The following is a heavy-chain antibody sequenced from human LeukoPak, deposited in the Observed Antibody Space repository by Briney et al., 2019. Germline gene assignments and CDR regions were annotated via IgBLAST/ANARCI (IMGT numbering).Heavy chain of an antibody. J-gene: IGHJ4*02. CDR3: AKESDCSSTSCPPDI. V-gene: IGHV3-48*01. CDR2: ISGSSSTI. D-gene: IGHD2-2*01. CDR1: GFTFSSYN. Sequence: GGSLRLSCVASGFTFSSYNMNWVRQAPGKGLEWVSYISGSSSTIYYAGSVKGRFTISRDNAKNTLYLQMNSLRAEDTAVYYCAKESDCSSTSCPPDIWGQGTLVTVSS.